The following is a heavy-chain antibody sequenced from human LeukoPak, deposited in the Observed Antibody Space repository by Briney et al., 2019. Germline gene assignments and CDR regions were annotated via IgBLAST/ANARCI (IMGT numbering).Heavy chain of an antibody. D-gene: IGHD5-18*01. J-gene: IGHJ4*01. CDR1: GASINSSGYY. CDR2: HYYSGST. CDR3: ASLLGPLSYNFGFARDY. Sequence: PSETLSLTCTVSGASINSSGYYWGWIRQPPGKGLEWIGSHYYSGSTYYNPSLKSRVTISLDKSKNQFSLKLTSVTAADTAVYYCASLLGPLSYNFGFARDYWGQGTLVTVSS. V-gene: IGHV4-39*07.